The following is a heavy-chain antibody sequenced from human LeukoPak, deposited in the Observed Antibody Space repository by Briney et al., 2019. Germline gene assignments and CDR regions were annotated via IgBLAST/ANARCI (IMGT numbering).Heavy chain of an antibody. CDR1: GGSVSIGSYY. D-gene: IGHD2-15*01. CDR3: ASSNQDLGYCTGGSCGSVDY. J-gene: IGHJ4*02. CDR2: IYYSGTT. Sequence: TSETLSLTCTVSGGSVSIGSYYWSWIRQPPGKGLEGIGYIYYSGTTHYNHSLTSRVTISVDTSNNQFSLKLSSVTAADTAAYFCASSNQDLGYCTGGSCGSVDYWGQGTLVTVSS. V-gene: IGHV4-61*01.